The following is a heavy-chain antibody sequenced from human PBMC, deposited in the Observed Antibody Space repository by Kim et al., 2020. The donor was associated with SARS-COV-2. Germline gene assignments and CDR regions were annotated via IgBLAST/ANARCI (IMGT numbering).Heavy chain of an antibody. V-gene: IGHV4-39*01. CDR3: ARGGNWFDP. CDR2: T. Sequence: TYHNPSLKRRVTISVDTSKNQCSLKLSSVTAADTAVYYCARGGNWFDPWGQGTLVTVSS. D-gene: IGHD3-16*01. J-gene: IGHJ5*02.